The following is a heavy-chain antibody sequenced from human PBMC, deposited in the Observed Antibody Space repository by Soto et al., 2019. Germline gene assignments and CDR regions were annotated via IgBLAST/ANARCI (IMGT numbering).Heavy chain of an antibody. Sequence: PSETLSLTCTVSGGSISSSDYYWGCVRQPPGKGLEWIGYIYYSGSTHYNPSLKSRVAISVDTSKNQFSLKLSSVTAADTAVYYCARVWGGAFDIWGQGTMVTVS. CDR1: GGSISSSDYY. D-gene: IGHD3-10*01. CDR2: IYYSGST. J-gene: IGHJ3*02. V-gene: IGHV4-61*08. CDR3: ARVWGGAFDI.